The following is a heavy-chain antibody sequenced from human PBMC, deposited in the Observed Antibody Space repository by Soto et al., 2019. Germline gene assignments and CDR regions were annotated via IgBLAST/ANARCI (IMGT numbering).Heavy chain of an antibody. CDR3: ARGLASLPVFAFDV. CDR1: GFSLSTSGLG. CDR2: IYWSGDE. J-gene: IGHJ3*01. D-gene: IGHD3-3*02. V-gene: IGHV2-5*01. Sequence: QMTLKESGPTLVKPTQTLTLTCSFSGFSLSTSGLGVGWVRQPPGKALEWLALIYWSGDEHYRPSLKSRLTLTKATSKNQVVLIMTNMDPVDTATYYCARGLASLPVFAFDVWGQGTTVTVSS.